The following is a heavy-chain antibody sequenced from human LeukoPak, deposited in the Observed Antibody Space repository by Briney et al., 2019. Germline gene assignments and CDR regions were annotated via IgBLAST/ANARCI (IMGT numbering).Heavy chain of an antibody. CDR2: IIPIFGTA. J-gene: IGHJ4*02. CDR1: GGTFSSYA. CDR3: ATSVVVPAACGSNFDY. Sequence: SVEVSCKASGGTFSSYAISWVRQAPGQGLEWMGGIIPIFGTANYAQKFQGRVTITRNTSISTAYMELSNLRSEDTAVYYCATSVVVPAACGSNFDYWGQGTLVTVSS. D-gene: IGHD2-2*01. V-gene: IGHV1-69*05.